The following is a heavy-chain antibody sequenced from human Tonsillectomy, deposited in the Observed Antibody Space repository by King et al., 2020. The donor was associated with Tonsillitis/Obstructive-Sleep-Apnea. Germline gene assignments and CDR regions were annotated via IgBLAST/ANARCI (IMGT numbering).Heavy chain of an antibody. CDR1: GFTFSYAW. Sequence: VQLVESGGGLVKPGGSLRLSCTASGFTFSYAWMNWVRQAPGKGLEWVGRINSKTDGGTTDYAAPVKGRLIISRDDSRNTLYLQMNSLETEDTAVYYCTTDLRGKVKKYSGNYSIDYWGQGTQVTVSS. D-gene: IGHD1-26*01. CDR2: INSKTDGGTT. J-gene: IGHJ4*02. CDR3: TTDLRGKVKKYSGNYSIDY. V-gene: IGHV3-15*01.